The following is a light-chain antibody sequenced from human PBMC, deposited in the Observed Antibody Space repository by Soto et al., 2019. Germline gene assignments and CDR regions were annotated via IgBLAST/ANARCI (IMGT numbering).Light chain of an antibody. V-gene: IGLV2-14*01. J-gene: IGLJ1*01. CDR1: SSDVGGYNY. CDR3: SSYTSSITYV. CDR2: EVS. Sequence: QSALTQPASVSGSPGQSITISCTGTSSDVGGYNYVSWYQQHPGKAPKLMIYEVSNRPSGGSNRFSGSKSGNTASLTISGLQAEDEADYYCSSYTSSITYVFGTGTKVTVL.